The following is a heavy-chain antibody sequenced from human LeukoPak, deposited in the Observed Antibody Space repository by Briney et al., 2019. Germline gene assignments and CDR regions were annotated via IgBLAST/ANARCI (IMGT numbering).Heavy chain of an antibody. V-gene: IGHV1-69*13. CDR2: IIPIFGTA. J-gene: IGHJ5*02. Sequence: GASVKVSCKASGGTFSSYAISWVRQAPGQGLEWMGGIIPIFGTANYAQKFQGRVTITADESTSTAYMELSSLRSEDTAVYYCARMGSSGWTGLFDPWGQGTLVTVSS. D-gene: IGHD6-19*01. CDR3: ARMGSSGWTGLFDP. CDR1: GGTFSSYA.